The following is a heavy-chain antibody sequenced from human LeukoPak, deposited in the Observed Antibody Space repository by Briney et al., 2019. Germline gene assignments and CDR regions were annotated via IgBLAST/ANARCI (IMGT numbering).Heavy chain of an antibody. CDR2: ISSSSSYI. CDR3: ARDLPLGYYGSGTNDY. Sequence: GGSLRLSCAAYGFPFSSYSMNWVRQAPGKGLEWVSSISSSSSYIYHADSVKGRFTISRDNAKNSLYLQMNSLRAEDTAVYYCARDLPLGYYGSGTNDYWGQGTLVTVSS. V-gene: IGHV3-21*04. CDR1: GFPFSSYS. J-gene: IGHJ4*02. D-gene: IGHD3-10*01.